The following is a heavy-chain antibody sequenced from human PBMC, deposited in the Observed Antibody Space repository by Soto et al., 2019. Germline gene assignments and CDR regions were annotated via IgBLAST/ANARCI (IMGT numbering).Heavy chain of an antibody. Sequence: EVLLVESGGGLVKPGGSLRLSCAASGFTFTRYSMNWVRQAPGKGLEWVASISSTTNYIYYGESLKGRLTISRDNAKNSMYLQMNTLRAEDTAVYYCARESEDLSSNLDHWGQGTLVTVSS. CDR3: ARESEDLSSNLDH. CDR2: ISSTTNYI. CDR1: GFTFTRYS. J-gene: IGHJ4*02. V-gene: IGHV3-21*06.